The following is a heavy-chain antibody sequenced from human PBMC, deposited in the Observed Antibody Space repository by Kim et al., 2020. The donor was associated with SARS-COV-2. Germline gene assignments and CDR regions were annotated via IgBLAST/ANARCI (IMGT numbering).Heavy chain of an antibody. CDR3: ARDWGYCSSTSCYYYYGMDV. V-gene: IGHV1-46*01. Sequence: ASVKVSCKASGYTFTSYYMHWVRQAPGQGLEWMGIINPSGGSTSYAQKFQGRVTMTRDTSTSTVYMELSSLRSEDTAVYYCARDWGYCSSTSCYYYYGMDVWGQGTTVTVSS. CDR2: INPSGGST. D-gene: IGHD2-2*01. CDR1: GYTFTSYY. J-gene: IGHJ6*02.